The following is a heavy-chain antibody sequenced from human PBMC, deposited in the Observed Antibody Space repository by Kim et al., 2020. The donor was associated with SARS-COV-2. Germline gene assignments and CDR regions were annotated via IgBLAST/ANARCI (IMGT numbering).Heavy chain of an antibody. CDR2: ISPYTGNT. D-gene: IGHD1-26*01. CDR3: ASANRATSWSSGSRGGN. J-gene: IGHJ4*02. V-gene: IGHV1-18*01. Sequence: ASVKVSCETSGYTFNTFGINWIRQAPGQGLEWMAWISPYTGNTHYAERFQGRVTMTTDTSTSTAYLEVRILTSDGTAVYYCASANRATSWSSGSRGGNWGQGTLVIVSS. CDR1: GYTFNTFG.